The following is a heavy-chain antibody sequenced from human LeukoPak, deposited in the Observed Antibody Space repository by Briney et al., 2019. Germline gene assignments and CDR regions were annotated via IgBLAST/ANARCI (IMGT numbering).Heavy chain of an antibody. D-gene: IGHD4-17*01. V-gene: IGHV4-61*01. CDR2: IYYTGTT. CDR3: ATTVTTMSSFDY. Sequence: SETLSLTCTVSAGSVSNGNYYWSWLRQPPGKALEWIGYIYYTGTTYYNPSLKSRVTISVDTSKNQFSLKLSSVTAADAAVYYCATTVTTMSSFDYWGQGTLVTVSS. J-gene: IGHJ4*02. CDR1: AGSVSNGNYY.